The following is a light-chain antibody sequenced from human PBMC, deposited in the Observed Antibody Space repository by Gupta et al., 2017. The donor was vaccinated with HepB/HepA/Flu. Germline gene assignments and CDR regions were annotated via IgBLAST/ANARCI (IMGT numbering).Light chain of an antibody. CDR1: SSDVGRYNY. CDR3: SSSTSSSTVV. V-gene: IGLV2-14*03. CDR2: DVS. Sequence: QSAMTQPASVSGSPGQSITISCTGTSSDVGRYNYVSWYQQHPGKAPKLMIYDVSNRPSGVSNRFSGSKSGNTASLTISGLQAEDEADYYCSSSTSSSTVVFGGGTKLTVL. J-gene: IGLJ2*01.